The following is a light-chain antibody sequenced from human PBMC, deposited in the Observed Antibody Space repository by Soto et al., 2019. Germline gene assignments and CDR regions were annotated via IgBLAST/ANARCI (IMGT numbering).Light chain of an antibody. Sequence: IQIALSSSSLSSSLGDRVTISFRPSRGFGTALAWYQQKPGTVPKLLIHSASTLQSGVPSRFSGSGFGTDFTLTISSLQPDDFATYYCQHYNSYSEAFGQGTKVDI. J-gene: IGKJ1*01. CDR3: QHYNSYSEA. V-gene: IGKV1-27*01. CDR2: SAS. CDR1: RGFGTA.